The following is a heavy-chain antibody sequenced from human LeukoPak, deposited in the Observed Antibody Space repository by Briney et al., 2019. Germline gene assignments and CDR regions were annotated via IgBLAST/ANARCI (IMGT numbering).Heavy chain of an antibody. Sequence: PPGGSLRLSRAASGFTVSSNYMAWVRQAPGKGLEWVSVIDSGGTIYYADSVRGRFTISKDNSKNTLYLQMNSLRVEDTAVYYCAREGSYDGSTMWYFDYWGQGTLVTVSS. V-gene: IGHV3-53*01. CDR2: IDSGGTI. CDR3: AREGSYDGSTMWYFDY. D-gene: IGHD3-22*01. J-gene: IGHJ4*02. CDR1: GFTVSSNY.